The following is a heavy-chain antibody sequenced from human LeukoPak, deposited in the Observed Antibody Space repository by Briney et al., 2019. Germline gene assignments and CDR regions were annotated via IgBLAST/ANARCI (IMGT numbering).Heavy chain of an antibody. CDR2: ISSTSSYI. D-gene: IGHD3-3*01. V-gene: IGHV3-21*01. CDR3: ARDKGTEGLLPRGDWYFDP. J-gene: IGHJ2*01. Sequence: GGSLRLSCAASGFAFSSYRMNWVRQAPGKGLEWVSSISSTSSYIYYADSVKGRFTISRDNAKNSLFLQMNSLRAEDTAVYYCARDKGTEGLLPRGDWYFDPWGRGTLVTVSS. CDR1: GFAFSSYR.